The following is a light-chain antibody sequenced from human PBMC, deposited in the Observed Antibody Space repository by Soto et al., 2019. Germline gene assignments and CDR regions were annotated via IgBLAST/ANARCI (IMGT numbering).Light chain of an antibody. CDR1: SSDVGGYNY. CDR2: DVS. Sequence: QSALTQPRSVSGSPGQSVTISCTGTSSDVGGYNYVSWYQQYPGKAPKFMIYDVSKRPSGVPDRFSGSKSGNTVSLTISGLQAEDEADYYCCSYAGSYTLVFGGGTKLTVL. V-gene: IGLV2-11*01. J-gene: IGLJ3*02. CDR3: CSYAGSYTLV.